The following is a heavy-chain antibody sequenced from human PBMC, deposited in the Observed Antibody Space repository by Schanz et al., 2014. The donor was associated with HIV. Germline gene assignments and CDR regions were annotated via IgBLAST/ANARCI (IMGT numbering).Heavy chain of an antibody. D-gene: IGHD3-22*01. CDR1: GFTFSSYG. J-gene: IGHJ4*02. V-gene: IGHV3-33*06. Sequence: QVQLVESGGGVVQPGRSLRLSCAVSGFTFSSYGMHWVRQAPGKGLEWVAVIWYDGSNKYYADSVKGRFTISRDNSKNTLYLQMTTLRIDDTAVYYCAKPEYDSRGSSQSHFDYWGQGTLVTVSS. CDR3: AKPEYDSRGSSQSHFDY. CDR2: IWYDGSNK.